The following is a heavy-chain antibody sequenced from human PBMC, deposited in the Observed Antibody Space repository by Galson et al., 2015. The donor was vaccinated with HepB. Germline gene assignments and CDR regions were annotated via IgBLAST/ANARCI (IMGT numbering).Heavy chain of an antibody. J-gene: IGHJ3*02. CDR3: REEQDAFDI. V-gene: IGHV3-30*03. Sequence: SLRLSCAASGFTFSSYGMHWVRQAPGKGLEWVAVISYDGSNKYYADSVKGRFTISRDNSKNTAVYYCAKAGDYYYDSSGYREEQDAFDIWGQGTMVTVSS. CDR2: ISYDGSNK. CDR1: GFTFSSYG. D-gene: IGHD3-22*01.